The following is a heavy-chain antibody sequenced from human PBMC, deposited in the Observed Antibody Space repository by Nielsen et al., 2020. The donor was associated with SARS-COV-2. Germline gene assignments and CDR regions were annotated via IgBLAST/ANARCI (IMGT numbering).Heavy chain of an antibody. J-gene: IGHJ4*02. V-gene: IGHV3-23*01. D-gene: IGHD3-16*02. Sequence: GGSLRLSCAASGFNFDIFAMTWVRQAPGKGLEWVSAISDTGGYTYYADSVKGRFTVSRDNSKNTLFLEMNSLRVEDTAIYYCAKDRWGGGSYPDFWGQRTLVTVSS. CDR2: ISDTGGYT. CDR3: AKDRWGGGSYPDF. CDR1: GFNFDIFA.